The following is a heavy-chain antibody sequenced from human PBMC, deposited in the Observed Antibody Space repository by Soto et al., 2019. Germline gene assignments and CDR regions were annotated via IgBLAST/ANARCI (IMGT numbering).Heavy chain of an antibody. CDR3: ARSGYGSSDFDH. D-gene: IGHD6-13*01. V-gene: IGHV4-30-4*01. J-gene: IGHJ4*01. Sequence: PSETLSLTCTVSGGSINSGDYYWSWIRQTPGKGLEWIGYVYYSGRTYYNPSLKSRLSMTIDTSKKQFSLKLDSVTAADTAVYYCARSGYGSSDFDHWGQGTLVTVSS. CDR2: VYYSGRT. CDR1: GGSINSGDYY.